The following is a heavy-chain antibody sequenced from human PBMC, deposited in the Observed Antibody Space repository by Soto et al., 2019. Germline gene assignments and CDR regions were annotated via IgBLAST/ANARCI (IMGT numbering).Heavy chain of an antibody. CDR3: ASVRGHGYGYGDV. D-gene: IGHD5-18*01. V-gene: IGHV3-48*02. CDR2: ISGSGSPI. J-gene: IGHJ6*02. Sequence: DVQLVESGGDLVQPGGSLRLSCAGSGFTFSIYSMTWVRQAPGKGLEWVSFISGSGSPIYYADSVKGRFTISRDNAKDSLYLQMNNLRDEDTAVYYCASVRGHGYGYGDVWGQGTTVTVS. CDR1: GFTFSIYS.